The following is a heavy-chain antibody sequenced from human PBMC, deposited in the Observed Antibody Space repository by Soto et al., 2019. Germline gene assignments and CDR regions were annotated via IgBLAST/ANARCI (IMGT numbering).Heavy chain of an antibody. D-gene: IGHD4-4*01. Sequence: QVQLQESGPGLVKPSQTLSLTCTVSAGSISSGTYYWNWIRQHPGKGLEWIGYMYYSGTTYYNPSLQSRLTISGDTSKNQFSLKLSSVTVADTAVYYCARGNDFRTGWFDPWGQGIRVTVSS. CDR3: ARGNDFRTGWFDP. V-gene: IGHV4-31*03. CDR1: AGSISSGTYY. CDR2: MYYSGTT. J-gene: IGHJ5*02.